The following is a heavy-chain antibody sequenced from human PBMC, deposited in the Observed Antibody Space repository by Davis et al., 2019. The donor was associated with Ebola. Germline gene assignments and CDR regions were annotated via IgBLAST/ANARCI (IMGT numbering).Heavy chain of an antibody. V-gene: IGHV3-23*01. Sequence: GGSLRLSCSASGFIFSSYVMSWVRLAPGKGLEWVSTLGTSADTYYADSVKGRFTISRDNSKNTLYLQMNGLRVEDTAIYYCAKDTSNIWFDIWGQGTNVTVSS. J-gene: IGHJ3*02. CDR2: LGTSADT. D-gene: IGHD1-26*01. CDR1: GFIFSSYV. CDR3: AKDTSNIWFDI.